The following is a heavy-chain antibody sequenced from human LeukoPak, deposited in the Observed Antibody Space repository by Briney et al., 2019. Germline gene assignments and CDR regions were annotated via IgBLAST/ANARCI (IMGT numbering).Heavy chain of an antibody. J-gene: IGHJ4*02. V-gene: IGHV3-33*01. CDR2: IWYDGSNE. Sequence: GASLRLSCAASGFMFSDYGMHWIRQAPGKGLEWVAFIWYDGSNEYYADSVKGRFAISRDNAKNTLYLQMNSLRPEDTAVYYCARSRDNVLDYWGQRTLVTVSS. CDR3: ARSRDNVLDY. CDR1: GFMFSDYG. D-gene: IGHD1-14*01.